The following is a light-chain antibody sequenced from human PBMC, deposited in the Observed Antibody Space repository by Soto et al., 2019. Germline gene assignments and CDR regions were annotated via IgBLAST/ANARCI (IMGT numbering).Light chain of an antibody. CDR1: QSAISN. CDR3: HQYYKWPLT. J-gene: IGKJ4*01. V-gene: IGKV3-15*01. Sequence: EIVMTHSPATLSFAPGERVTLSFRASQSAISNLAWYQQKPGQTPRLLIYDASTLASDIPARFSGSGSGTDFTPTISRLLSEDFAVYYCHQYYKWPLTFGGGTKVDIK. CDR2: DAS.